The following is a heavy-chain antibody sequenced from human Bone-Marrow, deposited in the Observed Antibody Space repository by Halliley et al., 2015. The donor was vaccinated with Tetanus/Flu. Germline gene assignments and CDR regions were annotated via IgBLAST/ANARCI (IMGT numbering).Heavy chain of an antibody. J-gene: IGHJ4*02. V-gene: IGHV4-38-2*01. CDR2: MYHSGSA. CDR3: ARSPRDSSKYYLRSFDY. Sequence: LRLSCDVSGYTIRSDNYWGWIRQPPGQGLEWIGSMYHSGSAYYNPSLQSRVAISVDTSKNQFSLNLYSVTAADTAVYYCARSPRDSSKYYLRSFDYWGLGTLVAVSS. CDR1: GYTIRSDNY. D-gene: IGHD3-22*01.